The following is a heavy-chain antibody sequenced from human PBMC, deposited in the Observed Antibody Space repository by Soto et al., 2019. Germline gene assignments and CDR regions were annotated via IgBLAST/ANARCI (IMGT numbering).Heavy chain of an antibody. CDR3: ARGEDIVALTPDHYYYGMDV. Sequence: GASVKVSCKASGGTFSSYAISWVRQAPGQGLEWMGGTIPIFGTANYAQKFQGRVTITADKSTSTAYMELSSLRSEDTAVYYCARGEDIVALTPDHYYYGMDVWGQGTTVTVSS. J-gene: IGHJ6*02. CDR1: GGTFSSYA. V-gene: IGHV1-69*06. D-gene: IGHD5-12*01. CDR2: TIPIFGTA.